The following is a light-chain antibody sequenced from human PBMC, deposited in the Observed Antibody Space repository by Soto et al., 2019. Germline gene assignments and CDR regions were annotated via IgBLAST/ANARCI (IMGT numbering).Light chain of an antibody. J-gene: IGKJ1*01. V-gene: IGKV1-5*03. CDR2: RAS. Sequence: DIQMTQSPSTLSASVGDRVTITCGASQSISSWLAWYQQKPGKAPKLLIYRASSLQSGVPSRFSGSGSGTEFTLTISSLQPDDFATYYCQQYNTSSWTFGQGTKVEIK. CDR1: QSISSW. CDR3: QQYNTSSWT.